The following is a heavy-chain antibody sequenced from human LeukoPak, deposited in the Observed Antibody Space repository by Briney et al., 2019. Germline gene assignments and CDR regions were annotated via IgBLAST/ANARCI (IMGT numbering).Heavy chain of an antibody. CDR2: ISSSSSYI. V-gene: IGHV3-21*01. CDR3: ARGDYYYDSSGLRFDY. D-gene: IGHD3-22*01. CDR1: GFTFSSYS. J-gene: IGHJ4*02. Sequence: GGFLRLSCAASGFTFSSYSMNWVRQAPGKGLEWVSSISSSSSYIYYADSVKGRFTISRDNAKNSLYLQMNSLRAEDTAVYYCARGDYYYDSSGLRFDYWGQGTLVTVSS.